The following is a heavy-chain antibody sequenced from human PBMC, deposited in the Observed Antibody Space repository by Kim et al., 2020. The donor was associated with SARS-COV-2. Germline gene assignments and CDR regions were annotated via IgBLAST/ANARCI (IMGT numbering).Heavy chain of an antibody. CDR1: GFTFSDYS. J-gene: IGHJ4*02. V-gene: IGHV3-30*04. Sequence: GGSLRLSCAASGFTFSDYSMHWIRQAPGKGLEWVAFISCNRSNTYYADSVKGRFTISRDNSKNTLYLQMNSLRAEDTAVYYCARGGMATVRTGYWGQGTL. D-gene: IGHD5-12*01. CDR2: ISCNRSNT. CDR3: ARGGMATVRTGY.